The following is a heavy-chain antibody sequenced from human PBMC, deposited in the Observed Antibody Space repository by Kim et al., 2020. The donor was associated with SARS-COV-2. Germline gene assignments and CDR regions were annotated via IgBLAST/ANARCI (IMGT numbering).Heavy chain of an antibody. J-gene: IGHJ6*02. CDR2: ISYDGSNK. Sequence: GGSLRLSCAASGFTFSSYGMHWVRQAPGKGLEWVAVISYDGSNKYYADCVKGRFTISRDNSKNTLYLQMNSLRAEDTAVYYCARGGYYDSSGYYYYYYGMDVWGQGTTVTVSS. D-gene: IGHD3-22*01. CDR3: ARGGYYDSSGYYYYYYGMDV. CDR1: GFTFSSYG. V-gene: IGHV3-33*05.